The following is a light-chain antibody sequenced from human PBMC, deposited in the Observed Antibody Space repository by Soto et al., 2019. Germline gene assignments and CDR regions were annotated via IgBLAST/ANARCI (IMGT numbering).Light chain of an antibody. J-gene: IGLJ1*01. CDR3: NSYTSSSTYV. CDR1: SSDVGRYNY. V-gene: IGLV2-14*01. CDR2: EVS. Sequence: QSALTQPASVSGSPGQSITISCTGTSSDVGRYNYVSWYQQHPDKAPKLMIYEVSNRPSGVSNRFSGSKSGNTASLTISGLQAEDEADYYCNSYTSSSTYVFGTGTKVT.